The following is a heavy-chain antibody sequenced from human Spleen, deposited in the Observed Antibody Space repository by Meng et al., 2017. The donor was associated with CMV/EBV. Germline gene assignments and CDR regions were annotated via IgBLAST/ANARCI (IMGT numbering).Heavy chain of an antibody. Sequence: CKASGYTFTSYDINWVRQATGQGLEWMGWMNPNSGNTGYAQKFQGRVTMTRNTSISTAYMELSSLRSEDTAVYYCAREVVDGYYFDYWGQGTLVTVSS. V-gene: IGHV1-8*01. CDR3: AREVVDGYYFDY. CDR2: MNPNSGNT. CDR1: GYTFTSYD. J-gene: IGHJ4*02. D-gene: IGHD3/OR15-3a*01.